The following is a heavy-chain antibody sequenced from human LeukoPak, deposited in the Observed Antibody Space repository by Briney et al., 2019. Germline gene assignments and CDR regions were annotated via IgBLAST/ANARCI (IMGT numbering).Heavy chain of an antibody. D-gene: IGHD4-23*01. CDR1: GYTFSSYA. V-gene: IGHV3-23*01. CDR2: ISGSGGNT. Sequence: GGSQRLFCAPSGYTFSSYAMSWARHAPGKGREWVSAISGSGGNTYYADSVKGRFTISRDNAKNTLYLQMNSLRAEDTAVYYCTKDGYGGNSHFDYWGQGTLVIVSS. CDR3: TKDGYGGNSHFDY. J-gene: IGHJ4*02.